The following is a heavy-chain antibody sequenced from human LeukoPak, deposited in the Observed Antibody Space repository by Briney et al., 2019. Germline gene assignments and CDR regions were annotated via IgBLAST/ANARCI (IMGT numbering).Heavy chain of an antibody. CDR2: ISWNSGSI. Sequence: GGSLRLSCAASGFTFDDYAMHWVRQASGKGLEWVSGISWNSGSIGYADSVKGRFAISRDNAKNSLYLQMNSLRAEDTALYYCAKLGDYWGQGTLVTVSS. V-gene: IGHV3-9*01. J-gene: IGHJ4*02. CDR1: GFTFDDYA. CDR3: AKLGDY.